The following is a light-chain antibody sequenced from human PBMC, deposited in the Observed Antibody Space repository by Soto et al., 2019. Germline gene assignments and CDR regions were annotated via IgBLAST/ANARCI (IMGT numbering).Light chain of an antibody. CDR1: SSDVGSYDL. V-gene: IGLV2-23*02. J-gene: IGLJ1*01. CDR3: CSYAGSSTFLYV. Sequence: QSVLTQPASVSGSPGQSITITCTGTSSDVGSYDLVSWYQQHPGKAPKFMIYEVNKRPSGVSDRFSGSKSGNTASLTISGLQAEDEADYHCCSYAGSSTFLYVFGTGTKLTV. CDR2: EVN.